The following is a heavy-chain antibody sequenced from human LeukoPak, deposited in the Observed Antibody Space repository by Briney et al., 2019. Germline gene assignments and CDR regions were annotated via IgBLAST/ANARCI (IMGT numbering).Heavy chain of an antibody. D-gene: IGHD3-22*01. J-gene: IGHJ4*02. CDR1: GFTFSSYG. CDR3: AKDPFPPYSSGYSYYFDY. Sequence: PGGSLRLSCAASGFTFSSYGMHWVRQAPGKGLEWEAFIRYDGSNKYYADSVKGRFTISRDNSKNTLYLQMNSLRAEDTAVYYCAKDPFPPYSSGYSYYFDYWGQGTLVTVSS. CDR2: IRYDGSNK. V-gene: IGHV3-30*02.